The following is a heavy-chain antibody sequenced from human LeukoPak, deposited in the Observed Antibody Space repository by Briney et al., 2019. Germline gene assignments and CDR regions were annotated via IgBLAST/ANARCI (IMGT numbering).Heavy chain of an antibody. CDR3: ARVPRYCSSTSCYAGAFDI. CDR1: GFTFSSYW. J-gene: IGHJ3*02. D-gene: IGHD2-2*01. Sequence: GGSLRLSCAASGFTFSSYWMSWVRQAPGKGLEWVANIKQDGSEKYYVDPVKGRFTISRDNAKNSLYPQMNGLRAEDTAVYYCARVPRYCSSTSCYAGAFDIWGQGTMVTVSS. V-gene: IGHV3-7*01. CDR2: IKQDGSEK.